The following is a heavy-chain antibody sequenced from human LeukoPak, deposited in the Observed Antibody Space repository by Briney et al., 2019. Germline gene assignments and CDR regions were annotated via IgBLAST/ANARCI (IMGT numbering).Heavy chain of an antibody. CDR2: INPSGGST. CDR1: GYTFTSYY. V-gene: IGHV1-46*03. J-gene: IGHJ4*02. Sequence: ASVKVSCKASGYTFTSYYMHWVRQAPGRGLEWMGIINPSGGSTSYAQKFQGRVTMTRDTSASTVYMELSSLRSEDTAVYYCARAVMGSNYADYWGQGTLVTVSS. D-gene: IGHD4-11*01. CDR3: ARAVMGSNYADY.